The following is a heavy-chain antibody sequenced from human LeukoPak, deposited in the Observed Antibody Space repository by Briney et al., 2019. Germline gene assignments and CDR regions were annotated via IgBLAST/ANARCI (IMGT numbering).Heavy chain of an antibody. J-gene: IGHJ3*02. CDR2: ISSSSSTI. V-gene: IGHV3-48*04. Sequence: PGGSLRLSCAASGFTFSSYSMNWVRQAPGKGLEWVSYISSSSSTIYYADSVEGRFTISRDNAKNTLYLQMNSLRAEDTAVYYCAREGPQWLVTDAFDIWGQGTMVTVSS. CDR3: AREGPQWLVTDAFDI. CDR1: GFTFSSYS. D-gene: IGHD6-19*01.